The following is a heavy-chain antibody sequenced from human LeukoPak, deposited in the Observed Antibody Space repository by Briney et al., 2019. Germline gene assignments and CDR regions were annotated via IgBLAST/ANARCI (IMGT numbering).Heavy chain of an antibody. CDR1: GFTFSSYA. V-gene: IGHV3-23*01. D-gene: IGHD3-22*01. CDR2: ISGSGGST. Sequence: GGSLRLSCAASGFTFSSYAMSWVRQAPGKGLEWVSAISGSGGSTYYADSVKGRFTISRDSSKNTLYLQMNSLRAEDTAVYYCAKVVTMIVVVNSFDYWGQGTLVTVSS. J-gene: IGHJ4*02. CDR3: AKVVTMIVVVNSFDY.